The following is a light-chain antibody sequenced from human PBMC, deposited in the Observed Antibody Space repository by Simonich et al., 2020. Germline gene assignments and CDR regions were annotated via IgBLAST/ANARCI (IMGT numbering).Light chain of an antibody. J-gene: IGKJ2*01. Sequence: EIVLTQSPDFQSVTPKEKVTITCRASQSIGSSLHWYQQKPDHSPKLLIKYASQSISGVPSRFSGSGSGTDYTLTISSLQPEDFATYYCQQYYSTPYTFGQGTKLEIK. CDR1: QSIGSS. CDR3: QQYYSTPYT. CDR2: YAS. V-gene: IGKV6-21*02.